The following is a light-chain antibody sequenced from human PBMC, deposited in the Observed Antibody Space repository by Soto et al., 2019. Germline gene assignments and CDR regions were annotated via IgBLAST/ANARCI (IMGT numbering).Light chain of an antibody. CDR1: NSDVGGYEY. CDR3: SSYTSSSLYV. J-gene: IGLJ1*01. Sequence: QSALTQAASVSGSPGQSITMSCTGTNSDVGGYEYVSWYQQNPGRAPKLMIYDVTNRPSGVSGRFSGSKFGNTASLTISGLQAEDEADYYCSSYTSSSLYVFGTGTKLTVL. V-gene: IGLV2-14*01. CDR2: DVT.